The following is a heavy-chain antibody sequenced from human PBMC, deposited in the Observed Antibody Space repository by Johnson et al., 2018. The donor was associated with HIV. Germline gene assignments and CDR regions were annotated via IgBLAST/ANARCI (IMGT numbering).Heavy chain of an antibody. CDR1: GFTFSSYW. D-gene: IGHD1-26*01. CDR3: ARERDSGSYGDAFDI. Sequence: VQLVESGGGLVQPGGSLRLSCAASGFTFSSYWMHWVRQAPGKGLVWVSRINSDGSSTSYADSVKGRFTISRDNAKNSLYLQMNSLRAEDTAVYYCARERDSGSYGDAFDIWGQGTMVTVSS. CDR2: INSDGSST. J-gene: IGHJ3*02. V-gene: IGHV3-74*01.